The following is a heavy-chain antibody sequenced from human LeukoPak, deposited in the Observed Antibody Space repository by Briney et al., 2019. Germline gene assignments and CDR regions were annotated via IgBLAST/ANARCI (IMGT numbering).Heavy chain of an antibody. D-gene: IGHD3-10*01. CDR1: GYTFTSYD. J-gene: IGHJ4*02. CDR3: AKGRRTTMVRGHFDY. Sequence: ASVKVSCKASGYTFTSYDINWVRQATGQGLEWMGWMNPNSGNTGYAQKFQGRVTMTRNTSISTAYMELNSLRAEDAAVCYCAKGRRTTMVRGHFDYWGQGTLVTVSS. CDR2: MNPNSGNT. V-gene: IGHV1-8*01.